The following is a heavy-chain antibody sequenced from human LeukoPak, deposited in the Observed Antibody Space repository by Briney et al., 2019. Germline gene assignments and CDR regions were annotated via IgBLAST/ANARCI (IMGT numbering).Heavy chain of an antibody. V-gene: IGHV1-18*01. D-gene: IGHD6-19*01. CDR2: ISAYNSNT. CDR1: GYAVTSYG. Sequence: ASVKVSCNASGYAVTSYGISWGRHAPGQGLELMGWISAYNSNTNYAQKRHSRVTMTTDTATSTAYMELRSLRSDDTAVYYCARDLPRGIAVAGEPVDYWGQGNLVTVSS. CDR3: ARDLPRGIAVAGEPVDY. J-gene: IGHJ4*02.